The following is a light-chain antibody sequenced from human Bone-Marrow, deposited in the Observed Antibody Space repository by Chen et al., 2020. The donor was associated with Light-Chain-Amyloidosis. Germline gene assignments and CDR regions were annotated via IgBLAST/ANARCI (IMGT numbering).Light chain of an antibody. J-gene: IGLJ3*02. CDR2: DDS. CDR3: QLWDSSSEHWV. CDR1: SLGFKS. Sequence: SSVLTQPPSMSVSPGQTAEITCGGSSLGFKSVHWYQQKPGQGPVLVVYDDSERASGIPDHFSGSKSGNTATLTISRVEAGDEADYFCQLWDSSSEHWVFGGGTKLTVL. V-gene: IGLV3-21*02.